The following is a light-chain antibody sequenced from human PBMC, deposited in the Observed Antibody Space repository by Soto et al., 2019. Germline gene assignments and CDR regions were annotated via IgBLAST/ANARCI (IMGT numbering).Light chain of an antibody. CDR1: SGNIGAGYD. V-gene: IGLV1-40*01. Sequence: QSVLTQPPSVSGAPGQSVTISCTGTSGNIGAGYDVHWYQQPPGSTPKLLIYNNDNRPSGVTDRFSGFKSGASASLTITGLQAEDEADYYCHSYDSSLGCARVFGVGTKVTVL. CDR3: HSYDSSLGCARV. CDR2: NND. J-gene: IGLJ2*01.